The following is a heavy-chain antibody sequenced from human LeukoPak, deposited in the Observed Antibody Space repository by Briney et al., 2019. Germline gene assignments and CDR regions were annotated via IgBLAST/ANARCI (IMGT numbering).Heavy chain of an antibody. Sequence: GGSLRLSCAASGFTFSSYGMHWVRQAPGKGLEWVAVIWYDGSNKYYADSVKGRFTTSRDNSKNTLYLQMNSLRAEDTAVYYCAREQNFDWELYGMDVWGKGTTVTVSS. CDR3: AREQNFDWELYGMDV. CDR1: GFTFSSYG. CDR2: IWYDGSNK. D-gene: IGHD3-9*01. V-gene: IGHV3-33*01. J-gene: IGHJ6*04.